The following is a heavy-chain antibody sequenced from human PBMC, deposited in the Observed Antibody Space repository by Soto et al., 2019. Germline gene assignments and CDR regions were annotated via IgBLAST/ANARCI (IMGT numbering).Heavy chain of an antibody. CDR3: ERGGILIAARRILDY. CDR2: IYHSGST. V-gene: IGHV4-39*07. Sequence: SETLSLTCTVSGGSISSSSYYWGWIRQPPGKGLEWIGSIYHSGSTNYNPSLKGRVTISVDTSKNQFSLKLSSVTAADTAVYYCERGGILIAARRILDYWGQGTLVTVSS. CDR1: GGSISSSSYY. D-gene: IGHD6-6*01. J-gene: IGHJ4*02.